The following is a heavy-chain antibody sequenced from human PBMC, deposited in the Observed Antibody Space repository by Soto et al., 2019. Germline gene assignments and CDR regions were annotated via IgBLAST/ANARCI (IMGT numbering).Heavy chain of an antibody. CDR1: GYTFNTYG. CDR2: ISAYDGKT. V-gene: IGHV1-18*01. D-gene: IGHD3-3*01. CDR3: ARDPHEFWTSYWFDP. Sequence: ASVKVSCKTSGYTFNTYGINWVRQATGKGLELMGWISAYDGKTSYAEKFQGRVTLTTDTSTRKAYMELRSLRSDDTAIYYCARDPHEFWTSYWFDPWGQGTPVTVSS. J-gene: IGHJ5*02.